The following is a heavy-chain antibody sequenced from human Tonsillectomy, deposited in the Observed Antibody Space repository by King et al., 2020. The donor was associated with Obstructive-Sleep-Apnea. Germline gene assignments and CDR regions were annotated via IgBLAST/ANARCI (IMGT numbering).Heavy chain of an antibody. D-gene: IGHD3-10*01. J-gene: IGHJ4*02. Sequence: VQLVESGGGVVQPERSLRLSCAASGFTFSIYAMHWVRQAPGKGLEWVAVISSDGTNKYHADSVKGRFTISRDNSKKTLYLQMSSLRSEDTAVYYCGRDGVDLPHYYGSGSSAAGEMEWIDHWGQGALVTVSS. CDR3: GRDGVDLPHYYGSGSSAAGEMEWIDH. V-gene: IGHV3-30*04. CDR2: ISSDGTNK. CDR1: GFTFSIYA.